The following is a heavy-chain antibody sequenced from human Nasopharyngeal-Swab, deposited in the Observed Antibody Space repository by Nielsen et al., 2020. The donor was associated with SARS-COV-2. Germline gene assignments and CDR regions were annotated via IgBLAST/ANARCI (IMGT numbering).Heavy chain of an antibody. J-gene: IGHJ6*02. V-gene: IGHV3-7*01. D-gene: IGHD4-17*01. Sequence: VCQAPGKGLEWVANIKQDGSEKYYVDSVKGRFTISRDNAKNSLYLQMNSLRVEDTAVYYCARESRDDYGDYPLLYYYFYGMDVWGQGTTVTVSS. CDR2: IKQDGSEK. CDR3: ARESRDDYGDYPLLYYYFYGMDV.